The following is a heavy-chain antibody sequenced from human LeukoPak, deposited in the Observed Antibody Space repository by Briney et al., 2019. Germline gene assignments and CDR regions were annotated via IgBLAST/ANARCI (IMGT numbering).Heavy chain of an antibody. CDR3: AKWGDYDVLTGYYVSDY. V-gene: IGHV3-23*01. CDR1: GFTFSNYA. D-gene: IGHD3-9*01. J-gene: IGHJ4*02. Sequence: GASLRLSCAAAGFTFSNYAMSWVRQAPGKGLEWVSAITGSGGNTYYADSVKGRFTISRDNSKNTVFLQMNSLRAEDAAVYYCAKWGDYDVLTGYYVSDYWGQGTLVTVSS. CDR2: ITGSGGNT.